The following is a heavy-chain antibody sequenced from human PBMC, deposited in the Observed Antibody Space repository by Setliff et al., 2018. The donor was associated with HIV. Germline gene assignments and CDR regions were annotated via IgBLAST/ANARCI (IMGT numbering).Heavy chain of an antibody. CDR2: IYYSGGT. J-gene: IGHJ6*03. V-gene: IGHV4-39*01. CDR1: GGSISSNSYY. Sequence: PSETLSLTCTVSGGSISSNSYYWGWIRQPPGKGLEWIGSIYYSGGTYYNPSLKSRVTISVDTSKNQFSLQLSSVTAAETAVYDCNIYDYYDMDVWGKGTTVNVSS. CDR3: NIYDYYDMDV.